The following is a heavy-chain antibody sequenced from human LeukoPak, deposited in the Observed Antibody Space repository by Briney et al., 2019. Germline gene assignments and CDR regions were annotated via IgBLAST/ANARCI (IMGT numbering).Heavy chain of an antibody. Sequence: GGSLRFSCAASGFTFSGFAMSWVRRTPGKGLEWVSGISGSGDNTLYADSVKGGFTISRDNSKNTLYLEMNSLRAEDTAIYYCAKMKGHPLPNYYMDFWGQGTTVTVSS. D-gene: IGHD3-22*01. CDR2: ISGSGDNT. J-gene: IGHJ6*01. CDR3: AKMKGHPLPNYYMDF. V-gene: IGHV3-23*01. CDR1: GFTFSGFA.